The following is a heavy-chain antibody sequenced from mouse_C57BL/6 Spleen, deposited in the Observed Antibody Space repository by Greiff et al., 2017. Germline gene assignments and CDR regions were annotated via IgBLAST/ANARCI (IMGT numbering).Heavy chain of an antibody. CDR3: GRKGYGYDYFDY. CDR2: IWSGGST. V-gene: IGHV2-2*01. D-gene: IGHD2-2*01. J-gene: IGHJ2*01. Sequence: VMLVESGPGLVQPSQSLSITCTVSGFSLTSYGVHWVRQSPGKGLEWLGVIWSGGSTDYNAAFISRLSISKDNSKSHVFFKMNSLQADDTAIYYCGRKGYGYDYFDYWGQGTTLTVSS. CDR1: GFSLTSYG.